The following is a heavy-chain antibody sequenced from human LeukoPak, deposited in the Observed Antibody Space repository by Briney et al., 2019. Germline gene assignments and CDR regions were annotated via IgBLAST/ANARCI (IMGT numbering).Heavy chain of an antibody. Sequence: GASVKVSCKASGYTFTGYYMHWVRQAPGQGLEWMGWINPNSGGTNYAQKFRGRVTMTRDTSISTAYMELSRLRSDDTAVYYCARVGFDFWSGCDYWGQGTLVTVSS. CDR1: GYTFTGYY. J-gene: IGHJ4*02. V-gene: IGHV1-2*02. CDR3: ARVGFDFWSGCDY. CDR2: INPNSGGT. D-gene: IGHD3-3*01.